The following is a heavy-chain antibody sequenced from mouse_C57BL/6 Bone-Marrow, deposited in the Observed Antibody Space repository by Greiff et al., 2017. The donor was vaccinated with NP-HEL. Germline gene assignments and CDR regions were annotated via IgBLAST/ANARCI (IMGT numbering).Heavy chain of an antibody. D-gene: IGHD2-4*01. CDR2: ISDGGSYT. Sequence: EVQGVESGGGLVKPGGSLKLSCAASGFTFSSYAMSWVRQTPEKRLEWVATISDGGSYTYYPDNVKGRFTISRDNAKNNLYLQMSHLKSEDTAMYYCAREGDYDERRGFDYWRQGTTLTVSS. CDR1: GFTFSSYA. CDR3: AREGDYDERRGFDY. J-gene: IGHJ2*01. V-gene: IGHV5-4*01.